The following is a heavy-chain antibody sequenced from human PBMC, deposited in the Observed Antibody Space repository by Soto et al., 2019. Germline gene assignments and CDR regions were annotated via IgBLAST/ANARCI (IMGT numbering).Heavy chain of an antibody. CDR2: ISGSGGST. V-gene: IGHV3-23*01. CDR3: AKVASYDYVWGSYRFSAFDI. Sequence: EVQLLESGGGLVQPGGSLRLSCAASGFTFSSYAMSWVRQAPGKGLEWVSAISGSGGSTYYADSVKGRFTISRDNSKNTLYLQMSSLRAEDTAVYYCAKVASYDYVWGSYRFSAFDIWGQGTMVTVSS. D-gene: IGHD3-16*02. J-gene: IGHJ3*02. CDR1: GFTFSSYA.